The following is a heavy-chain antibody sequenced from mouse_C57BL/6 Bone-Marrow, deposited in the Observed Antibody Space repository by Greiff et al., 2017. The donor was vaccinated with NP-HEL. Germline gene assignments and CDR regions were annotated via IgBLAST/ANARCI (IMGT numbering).Heavy chain of an antibody. Sequence: EVQLVESGGDLVKPGGSLKLSCAASGFTFSSYGMSWVRQTPDKRLEWVATISSGGSYTYYPDSLKGRFTISRDKAKNTLYLQMSSLKSEDTAMYYCARHYYSNYYDYWGQGTTLTVTS. V-gene: IGHV5-6*01. CDR1: GFTFSSYG. CDR2: ISSGGSYT. J-gene: IGHJ2*01. D-gene: IGHD2-5*01. CDR3: ARHYYSNYYDY.